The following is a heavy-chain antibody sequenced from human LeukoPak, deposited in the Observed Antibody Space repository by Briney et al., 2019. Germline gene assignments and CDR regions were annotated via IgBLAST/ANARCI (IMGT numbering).Heavy chain of an antibody. V-gene: IGHV1-18*01. Sequence: GASVKVSCKASGYTFTSYGISWVRQVPGQGLEWMGWISAYNGNTNYAQKLQGRVTMTTDTSTSTAYMELSSLRSEDTAVYYCATDPGSYSSSWDFDYWGQGTLVTVSS. CDR1: GYTFTSYG. CDR2: ISAYNGNT. J-gene: IGHJ4*02. CDR3: ATDPGSYSSSWDFDY. D-gene: IGHD6-13*01.